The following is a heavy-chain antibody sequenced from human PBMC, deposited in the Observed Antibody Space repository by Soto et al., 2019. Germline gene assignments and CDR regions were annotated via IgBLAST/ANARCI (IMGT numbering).Heavy chain of an antibody. D-gene: IGHD3-10*01. J-gene: IGHJ4*02. Sequence: LSLTCTVSGGSVNTAPYHWSWIRQSPRNGLEWIGNIYYTGSTNYNPSFESRVTISLDTSNNQFSLKLSSVTAADTAVYYCARERGSGQTYYFDSWGQGSLVTVSS. CDR2: IYYTGST. V-gene: IGHV4-61*01. CDR1: GGSVNTAPYH. CDR3: ARERGSGQTYYFDS.